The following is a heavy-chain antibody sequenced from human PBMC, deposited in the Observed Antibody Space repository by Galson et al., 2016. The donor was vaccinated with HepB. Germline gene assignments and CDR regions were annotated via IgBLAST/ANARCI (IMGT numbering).Heavy chain of an antibody. Sequence: SLRLSCAASGFTFSNYAMYWVRQAPGKGLEYVSAISSNGGSTYYADSVKGRFTISRDSSKNTLYLQMSSLRAEDTAVYYCVKDPNSRLRPSDYWGQGTLVTVSS. CDR1: GFTFSNYA. CDR3: VKDPNSRLRPSDY. V-gene: IGHV3-64D*06. CDR2: ISSNGGST. D-gene: IGHD6-13*01. J-gene: IGHJ4*02.